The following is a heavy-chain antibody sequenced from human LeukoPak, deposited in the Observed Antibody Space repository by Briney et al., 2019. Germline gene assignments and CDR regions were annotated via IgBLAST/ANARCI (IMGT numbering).Heavy chain of an antibody. CDR3: ARSPWIQLGYFDY. J-gene: IGHJ4*02. D-gene: IGHD5-18*01. CDR1: GGTFSSYA. CDR2: IIPIFGTA. Sequence: GASVKVSCKASGGTFSSYAISWVRQAPGQGLEWMGGIIPIFGTANYAQKFQSRVTITTDESTSTAYMELSSLRSEDTAVYYCARSPWIQLGYFDYWGQGTLVTVSS. V-gene: IGHV1-69*05.